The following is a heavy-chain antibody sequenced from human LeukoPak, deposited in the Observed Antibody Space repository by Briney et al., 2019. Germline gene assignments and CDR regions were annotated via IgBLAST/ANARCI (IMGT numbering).Heavy chain of an antibody. Sequence: SETLSLTCTVSGGSISSYYWSWIRQPPGKGLEWIGYIYYSGSTNYNTSLKSRITISVDTSKHQFSLKLSSVTAADTAVYYCARDRRSLDYCCGGSCYYDAFDIWGQGTMVTVSS. V-gene: IGHV4-59*01. D-gene: IGHD2-15*01. J-gene: IGHJ3*02. CDR2: IYYSGST. CDR3: ARDRRSLDYCCGGSCYYDAFDI. CDR1: GGSISSYY.